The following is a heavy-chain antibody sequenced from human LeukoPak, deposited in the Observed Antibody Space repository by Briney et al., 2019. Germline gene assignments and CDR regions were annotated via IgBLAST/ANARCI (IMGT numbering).Heavy chain of an antibody. Sequence: HPGGSLRLSCAASGFTVSSNYMSWVRQATVKGLEWVSVIYSGGTTNYADSVKRRFTISRDNSKNTLFLQMNSLRAEDTAVYYCAPRAGYYDSSGYYMYWGQGTLVTVSS. J-gene: IGHJ4*02. CDR2: IYSGGTT. V-gene: IGHV3-53*01. CDR3: APRAGYYDSSGYYMY. D-gene: IGHD3-22*01. CDR1: GFTVSSNY.